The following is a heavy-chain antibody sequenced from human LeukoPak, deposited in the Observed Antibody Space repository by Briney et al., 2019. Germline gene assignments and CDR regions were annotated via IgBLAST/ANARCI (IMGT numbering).Heavy chain of an antibody. J-gene: IGHJ4*02. V-gene: IGHV3-74*01. D-gene: IGHD6-25*01. CDR2: INPDGRRT. CDR3: TRDVNIGAGAVGFEY. Sequence: GGSLRLSCAALEFTFHDHGMSWVGQVPGKGLGWVSCINPDGRRTTNAGSVKCRVTISRDNAKNTRYLQMNSLRAEDTAVYYCTRDVNIGAGAVGFEYWGQGTLVTVSS. CDR1: EFTFHDHG.